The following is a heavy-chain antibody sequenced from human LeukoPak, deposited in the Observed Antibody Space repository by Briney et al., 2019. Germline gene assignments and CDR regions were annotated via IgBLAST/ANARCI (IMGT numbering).Heavy chain of an antibody. CDR3: ARGGQRYWFDP. Sequence: SETLSLTCAVYGASFSGYYWSWIRQSPGKGLECIGDVNHSGGTKYNPSLKGRVTISVDTSNNHFSLKLTSVTAADTAVYYCARGGQRYWFDPWGQGTLVTVSS. D-gene: IGHD6-25*01. CDR2: VNHSGGT. V-gene: IGHV4-34*01. J-gene: IGHJ5*02. CDR1: GASFSGYY.